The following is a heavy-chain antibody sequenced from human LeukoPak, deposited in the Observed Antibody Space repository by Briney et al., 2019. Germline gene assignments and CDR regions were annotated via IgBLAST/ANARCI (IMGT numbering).Heavy chain of an antibody. CDR3: ARGYSGWYGYYMDV. CDR1: GYTFTSYD. Sequence: ASVKVSCKASGYTFTSYDTNWVRQATGQGLEWMGWMNPNSGNTGYAQKFQGRVTITRNTSISTAYMELSSLRSEDTAVYYCARGYSGWYGYYMDVWGRGTTVTVSS. V-gene: IGHV1-8*03. J-gene: IGHJ6*03. D-gene: IGHD6-19*01. CDR2: MNPNSGNT.